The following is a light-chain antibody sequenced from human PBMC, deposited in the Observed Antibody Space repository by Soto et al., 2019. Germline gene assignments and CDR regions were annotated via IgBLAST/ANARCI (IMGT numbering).Light chain of an antibody. J-gene: IGKJ1*01. CDR1: QSISDR. Sequence: DIPMTQSPSTLSASVGDRVTITCRADQSISDRLAWYQQKPGKAPKLLIYKASTLESGIRSKFSGSGSGTEFTLTISSLQPDDFATYYCQQYNSFSTSTFGQGTKVEIK. V-gene: IGKV1-5*03. CDR3: QQYNSFSTST. CDR2: KAS.